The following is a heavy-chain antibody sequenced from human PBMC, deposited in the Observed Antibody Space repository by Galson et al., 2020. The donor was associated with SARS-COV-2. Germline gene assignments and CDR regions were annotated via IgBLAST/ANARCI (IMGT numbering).Heavy chain of an antibody. CDR1: GYTLTELS. CDR2: FDPEDGET. CDR3: ATERGSHLDYYDSSGYYYYFDY. V-gene: IGHV1-24*01. Sequence: GASVKVSCKVSGYTLTELSMHWVRQAPGKGLEWKGGFDPEDGETIYAQKFQGRVTMTEDTSTDTAYMELSSLRSEDTAVYYCATERGSHLDYYDSSGYYYYFDYWGQGTLVTVSS. J-gene: IGHJ4*02. D-gene: IGHD3-22*01.